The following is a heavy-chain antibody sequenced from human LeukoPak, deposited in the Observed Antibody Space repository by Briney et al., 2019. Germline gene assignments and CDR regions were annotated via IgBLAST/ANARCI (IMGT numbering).Heavy chain of an antibody. D-gene: IGHD2-15*01. CDR2: ISSSGSAI. CDR3: VRVKGSYFDY. CDR1: GFPLSSYS. Sequence: PGGSLRLSCAASGFPLSSYSINWVRQDPGKGLEWVSYISSSGSAIYYVDSVKGRFTVSRDNAKNSLFLQMNSPRAEDTAVYYCVRVKGSYFDYWGQGALVTFSS. J-gene: IGHJ4*02. V-gene: IGHV3-48*01.